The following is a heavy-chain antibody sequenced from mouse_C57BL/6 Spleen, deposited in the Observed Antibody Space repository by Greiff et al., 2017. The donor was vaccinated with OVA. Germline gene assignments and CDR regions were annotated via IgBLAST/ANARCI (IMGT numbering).Heavy chain of an antibody. CDR2: IDPETGGT. Sequence: QVQLQQSGAELVRPGASVTLSCKASGYTFTDYEMHWVKQTPVHGLEWIGAIDPETGGTAYNQKFKGKAILTADKSSSTAYMELRSLTSEDSAVYYCTRSPDYGNPWFAYWGQGTLVTVSA. J-gene: IGHJ3*01. CDR3: TRSPDYGNPWFAY. CDR1: GYTFTDYE. V-gene: IGHV1-15*01. D-gene: IGHD2-1*01.